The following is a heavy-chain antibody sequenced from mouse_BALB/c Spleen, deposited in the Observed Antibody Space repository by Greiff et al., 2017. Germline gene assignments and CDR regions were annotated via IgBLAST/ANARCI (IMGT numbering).Heavy chain of an antibody. Sequence: VQLQQSGAELVKPGASVKLSCTASGFNIKDTYMHWVKQRPEQGLEWIGRIDPANGNTKYDPKFQGKATITADTSSNTAYLQLSSLTSEDTAVYYCARSSGTTVVSPCDYWGQGTTLTVSS. J-gene: IGHJ2*01. CDR3: ARSSGTTVVSPCDY. CDR1: GFNIKDTY. V-gene: IGHV14-3*02. CDR2: IDPANGNT. D-gene: IGHD1-1*01.